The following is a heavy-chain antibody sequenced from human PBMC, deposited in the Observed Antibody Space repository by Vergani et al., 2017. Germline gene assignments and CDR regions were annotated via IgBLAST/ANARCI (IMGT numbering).Heavy chain of an antibody. CDR2: IKQDGSEK. CDR1: GFTFSSYW. V-gene: IGHV3-7*01. CDR3: ARGRYCSGGSCYSQSYYFDY. Sequence: EVQLVESGGGLVQPGGSLRLSSAASGFTFSSYWMSWVRQAPGKGLEWVANIKQDGSEKYYVDSVKGRFTISRDNAKNSLYLQMNSLRAEDTAVYYCARGRYCSGGSCYSQSYYFDYWGQGTLVTVSS. J-gene: IGHJ4*02. D-gene: IGHD2-15*01.